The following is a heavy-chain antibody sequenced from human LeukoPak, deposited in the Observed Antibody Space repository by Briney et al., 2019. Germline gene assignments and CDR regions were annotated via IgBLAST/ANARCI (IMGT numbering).Heavy chain of an antibody. Sequence: SETLSLTCTVSGGSVSSGSYFWSWIRQAPGKGLEWIGYIYYSGSTNYNPSLKSRVALGVETSRDQLSLRLSSVTAADTAVYYCVREGDGSNSFDYWGQGILVTVSS. CDR1: GGSVSSGSYF. J-gene: IGHJ4*02. D-gene: IGHD5-24*01. CDR3: VREGDGSNSFDY. V-gene: IGHV4-61*01. CDR2: IYYSGST.